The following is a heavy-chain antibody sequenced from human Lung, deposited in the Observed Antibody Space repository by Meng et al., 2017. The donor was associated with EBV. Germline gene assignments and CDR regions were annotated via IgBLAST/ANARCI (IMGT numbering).Heavy chain of an antibody. Sequence: QGQLQESGPGLVKPSQPLSLPCTVSGGSISSGGYYWSWIRQHPGKGLEWIGYIYYSGSTYYNPSLKSRVTISVDTSKNQFSLKLSSVTAADTAVYYCAATVNDGYFDYWGQGTLVTVSS. J-gene: IGHJ4*02. V-gene: IGHV4-31*03. CDR2: IYYSGST. D-gene: IGHD4-11*01. CDR3: AATVNDGYFDY. CDR1: GGSISSGGYY.